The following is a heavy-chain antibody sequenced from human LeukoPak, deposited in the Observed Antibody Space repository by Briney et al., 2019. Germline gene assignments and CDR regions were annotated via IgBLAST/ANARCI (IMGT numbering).Heavy chain of an antibody. CDR3: ARGRGVNVLLWFGELLLDY. V-gene: IGHV4-34*01. CDR1: GGSFSGYY. J-gene: IGHJ4*02. CDR2: INHSGST. D-gene: IGHD3-10*01. Sequence: SETLSLTCAVYGGSFSGYYWSWIRQPPGEGLEWIGEINHSGSTNYNPSLKSRVTISVDTSKNQFSLKLSSVTAADTAVYYCARGRGVNVLLWFGELLLDYWGQGTLVTVSS.